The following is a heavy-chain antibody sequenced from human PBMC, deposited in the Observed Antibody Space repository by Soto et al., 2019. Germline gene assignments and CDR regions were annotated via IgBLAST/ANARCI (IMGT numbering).Heavy chain of an antibody. J-gene: IGHJ5*02. D-gene: IGHD2-2*01. CDR3: ARCSLVVVPAPGFDP. Sequence: SETLSLTCAVYGGSFSTYYWSWIRQPPGKGLEWIGEINHSGSTNYNPSLKSRVTISIDTSKNQFSLKLSSVSAADTALYYCARCSLVVVPAPGFDPWGRGTLVTVSS. V-gene: IGHV4-34*01. CDR2: INHSGST. CDR1: GGSFSTYY.